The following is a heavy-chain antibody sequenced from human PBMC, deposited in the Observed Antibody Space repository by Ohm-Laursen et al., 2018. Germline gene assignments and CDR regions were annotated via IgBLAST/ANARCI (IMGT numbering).Heavy chain of an antibody. CDR1: GGSFSGYY. D-gene: IGHD3-9*01. J-gene: IGHJ4*02. CDR3: AVSEVRYSFTYLADF. V-gene: IGHV4-59*10. Sequence: SETLSLTCAVYGGSFSGYYWSWIRQPAGKGLEWIGRMYATGSSNYNPSLNSRVTISVDTSRNQFSLKLTSVTAADTAVYYCAVSEVRYSFTYLADFWGQGTLVTVPS. CDR2: MYATGSS.